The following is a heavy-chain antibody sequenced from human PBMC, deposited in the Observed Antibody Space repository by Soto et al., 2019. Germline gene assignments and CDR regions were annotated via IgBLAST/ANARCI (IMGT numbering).Heavy chain of an antibody. CDR2: MYHSGST. CDR3: ARLHYDILTGYYAHIDY. V-gene: IGHV4-30-2*05. CDR1: GGSISSGGYS. Sequence: PSETLSLTCAVSGGSISSGGYSWSWIRQPPAKGLEWIGYMYHSGSTYYNPSLKSRVTISVDTSKNQFSLKLSSVTAADTAVYYCARLHYDILTGYYAHIDYWGQGTLVTVSS. D-gene: IGHD3-9*01. J-gene: IGHJ4*02.